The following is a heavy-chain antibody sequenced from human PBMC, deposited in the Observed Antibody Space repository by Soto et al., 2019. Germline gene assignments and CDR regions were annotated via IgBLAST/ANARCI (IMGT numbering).Heavy chain of an antibody. J-gene: IGHJ4*02. CDR2: IDWDDDK. D-gene: IGHD2-2*01. CDR3: ARSSTSCSRGLIFDY. CDR1: GFSLSTSGMC. V-gene: IGHV2-70*01. Sequence: SGPTLVNPTQTLTLTCTFSGFSLSTSGMCVSWIRQPPGKALEWLALIDWDDDKYYSTSLKTRLTISKDTSKNQVVLTMTNVDPVDTATYYCARSSTSCSRGLIFDYWGQGTLVTVSS.